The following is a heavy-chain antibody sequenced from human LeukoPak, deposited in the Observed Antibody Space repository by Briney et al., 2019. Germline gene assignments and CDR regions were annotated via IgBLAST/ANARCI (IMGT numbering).Heavy chain of an antibody. CDR2: ISGSGGST. D-gene: IGHD1-26*01. CDR3: AKAQGGSGSSYYFDY. CDR1: GFTFSSYA. J-gene: IGHJ4*02. Sequence: PGGSLRLSCAASGFTFSSYAMSWVRQAPGKGLEWVSAISGSGGSTYYADSVKGRFTISIDNSKNTLYLQMNSLRAEDTAVYYCAKAQGGSGSSYYFDYWGQGTLVTVSS. V-gene: IGHV3-23*01.